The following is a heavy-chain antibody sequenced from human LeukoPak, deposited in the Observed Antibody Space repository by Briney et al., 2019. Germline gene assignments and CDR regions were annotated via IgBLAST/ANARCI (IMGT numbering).Heavy chain of an antibody. V-gene: IGHV3-7*01. Sequence: GGSLRLSCAASGFTFSSYAMSWVRQAPGKGLEWVANIKPDGSAKNYVGFVQGRFTISRDNPGNSVYLQMRSLRADDTALYFYARDVAYNAFDYWGQGTLVTVSS. D-gene: IGHD1-14*01. CDR3: ARDVAYNAFDY. CDR1: GFTFSSYA. CDR2: IKPDGSAK. J-gene: IGHJ4*02.